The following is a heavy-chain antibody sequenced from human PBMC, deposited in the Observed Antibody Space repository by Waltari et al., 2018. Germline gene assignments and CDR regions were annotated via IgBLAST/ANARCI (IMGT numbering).Heavy chain of an antibody. CDR2: IYHSGST. Sequence: QLQLQESGSGLVKPSQTLSLTCAVSGGSIGRVGYSWSWIRQHPGKGLGWIGYIYHSGSTYYNPSLKSRVTISVDRSKNQFSLKLSSVTAADTAVYYCASTTSLYCTNGVCYRASAFDIWGQGTMVTVSS. V-gene: IGHV4-30-2*01. CDR1: GGSIGRVGYS. J-gene: IGHJ3*02. D-gene: IGHD2-8*01. CDR3: ASTTSLYCTNGVCYRASAFDI.